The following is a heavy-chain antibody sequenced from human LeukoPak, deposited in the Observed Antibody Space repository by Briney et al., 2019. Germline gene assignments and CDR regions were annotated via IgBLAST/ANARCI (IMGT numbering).Heavy chain of an antibody. CDR3: ARGSRITIFGVVRDHAFDI. D-gene: IGHD3-3*01. CDR1: GGSISSGGYY. J-gene: IGHJ3*02. V-gene: IGHV4-30-2*01. CDR2: INHSGST. Sequence: PSQTLSLTCTVSGGSISSGGYYWSWIRQPPGKGLEWIGEINHSGSTNYNPSLKSRVTISVDTSKNQFSLKLSSVTAADTAVYYCARGSRITIFGVVRDHAFDIWGQGTMVTVSS.